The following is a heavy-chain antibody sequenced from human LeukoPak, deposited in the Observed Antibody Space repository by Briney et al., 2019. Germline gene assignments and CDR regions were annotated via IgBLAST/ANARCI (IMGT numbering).Heavy chain of an antibody. CDR1: GGSISSHY. Sequence: PSETLSLTCTVSGGSISSHYWSWIRQPPGKTLEWIGYIYYSGSTNYNPSLRSRVTISVDSSKNQFSLKLSSVTAADTAVYYCARGSGQWGFDSWGREPWSPSPQ. D-gene: IGHD3-10*01. CDR2: IYYSGST. J-gene: IGHJ4*02. V-gene: IGHV4-59*11. CDR3: ARGSGQWGFDS.